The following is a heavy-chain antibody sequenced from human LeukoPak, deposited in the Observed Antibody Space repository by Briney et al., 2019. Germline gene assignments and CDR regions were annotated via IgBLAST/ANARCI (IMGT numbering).Heavy chain of an antibody. V-gene: IGHV4-59*01. Sequence: SETLSLTCTVSGDSISSYYWSWIRQPPGKGLEWIGYIYYSGSTNYNPSLKSRVTISVDTSKNQFSLKLSSVTAADTAVYYCARGYSSSWSYYYYGMDVWGQGTTVTVSS. J-gene: IGHJ6*02. D-gene: IGHD6-13*01. CDR3: ARGYSSSWSYYYYGMDV. CDR1: GDSISSYY. CDR2: IYYSGST.